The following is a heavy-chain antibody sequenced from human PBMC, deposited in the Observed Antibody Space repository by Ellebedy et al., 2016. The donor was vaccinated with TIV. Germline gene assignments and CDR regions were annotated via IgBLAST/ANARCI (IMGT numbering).Heavy chain of an antibody. CDR3: ARRTEGGTGFQH. Sequence: GESLKISCAASGFLVVDNYINWVRQAPGRGLEWVSITSSGGTTNYADSVKGRFIISRDSSKNTLHLEMNSLRPEDSAVYYCARRTEGGTGFQHWGQGTLVTVSS. CDR2: TSSGGTT. V-gene: IGHV3-66*01. D-gene: IGHD6-19*01. J-gene: IGHJ1*01. CDR1: GFLVVDNY.